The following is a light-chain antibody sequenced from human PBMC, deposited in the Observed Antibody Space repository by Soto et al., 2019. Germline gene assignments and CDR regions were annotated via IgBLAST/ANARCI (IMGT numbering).Light chain of an antibody. CDR2: DSS. CDR1: QGIGDT. J-gene: IGKJ3*01. CDR3: QQRGNWPRFT. Sequence: EIVLTQSPAALSVSPGERVTLSCRASQGIGDTLAWYQQKPGQTPRLLIYDSSTRATGIPDRFSGSGSGTDFTLTISSLEPEDFAVYYCQQRGNWPRFTFGPGTKVDIK. V-gene: IGKV3-11*01.